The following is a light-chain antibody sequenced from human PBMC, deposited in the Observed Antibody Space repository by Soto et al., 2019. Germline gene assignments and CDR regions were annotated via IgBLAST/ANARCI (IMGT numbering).Light chain of an antibody. CDR2: DAS. CDR1: QSVSSY. J-gene: IGKJ4*01. CDR3: QQRSNWPRIT. Sequence: EIVLTQSPATLSLSPGERATLSCRASQSVSSYLAWYQQKPGQAPRLLLYDASNRATCIPARFSGSGSGTDFTLTISRLEPEDFAVYYCQQRSNWPRITFVGGTKVEIK. V-gene: IGKV3-11*01.